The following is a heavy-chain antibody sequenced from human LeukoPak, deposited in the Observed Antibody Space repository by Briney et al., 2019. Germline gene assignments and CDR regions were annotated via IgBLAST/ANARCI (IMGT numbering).Heavy chain of an antibody. CDR1: GYSFTSYW. Sequence: RGESLKISCKGSGYSFTSYWIGWVRQMPGKGLEWMGIIYPGDPDTRYSPPFQGQVTISADKSISTAYLQWSSLKASDTAMYYCARSIAAAGTSVSLYGMDVWGKGTTVTVSS. V-gene: IGHV5-51*01. CDR3: ARSIAAAGTSVSLYGMDV. D-gene: IGHD6-13*01. CDR2: IYPGDPDT. J-gene: IGHJ6*04.